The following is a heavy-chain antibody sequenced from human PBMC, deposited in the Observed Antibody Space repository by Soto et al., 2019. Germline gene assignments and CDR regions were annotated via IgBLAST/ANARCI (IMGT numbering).Heavy chain of an antibody. CDR3: ARDFGGSYYGYFDY. Sequence: GGSLRLSCAASGFTFSSYSMNWVRQAPGKGLEWVSYISSSSSTIYYADSVKGRFTISRDNAKNSLYLQMNSLRAEDTAVYYCARDFGGSYYGYFDYWGQGTLVTVSS. CDR1: GFTFSSYS. CDR2: ISSSSSTI. V-gene: IGHV3-48*01. D-gene: IGHD1-26*01. J-gene: IGHJ4*02.